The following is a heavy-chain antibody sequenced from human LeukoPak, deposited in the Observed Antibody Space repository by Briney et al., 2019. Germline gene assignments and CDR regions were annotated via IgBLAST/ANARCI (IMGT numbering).Heavy chain of an antibody. CDR3: ARGGIAVASILYYYYGMDV. D-gene: IGHD6-19*01. CDR1: GYTFTGYY. V-gene: IGHV1-2*02. CDR2: INPNSGGT. J-gene: IGHJ6*02. Sequence: ASVKVSCKASGYTFTGYYMHWVRQAPGQGLEWMGWINPNSGGTNYAQKFQDRVTMTRDMSISTAYMELSRLRSDDTAVYYCARGGIAVASILYYYYGMDVWGQGTTVTVSS.